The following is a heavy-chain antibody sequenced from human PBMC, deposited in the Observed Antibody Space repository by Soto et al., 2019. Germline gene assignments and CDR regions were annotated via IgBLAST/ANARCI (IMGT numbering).Heavy chain of an antibody. J-gene: IGHJ6*02. V-gene: IGHV1-69*13. CDR1: GGTFSSYA. D-gene: IGHD2-2*01. CDR3: ARVVVPAARSYYYYYGMDV. Sequence: ASVKVSCKASGGTFSSYAISWVRQAPGQGLEWMGGIIPIFGTANYAQKFQGRVTITADESTSTAYMELSSLRSEDTAVYYCARVVVPAARSYYYYYGMDVWGQGTTVTVSS. CDR2: IIPIFGTA.